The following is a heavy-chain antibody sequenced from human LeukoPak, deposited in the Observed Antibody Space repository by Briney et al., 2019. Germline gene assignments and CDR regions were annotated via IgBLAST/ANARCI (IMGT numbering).Heavy chain of an antibody. D-gene: IGHD2-15*01. CDR3: ARDGSSSGADY. CDR2: ISSSGSTT. Sequence: GGSLRLSCAASGFTFSSYEMNWVRQAPGKGLEWISYISSSGSTTYYADSVKGRFTISRDNAKNSLSLQMNSLRAADTAVYYCARDGSSSGADYWGQGTLVTVSS. CDR1: GFTFSSYE. V-gene: IGHV3-48*03. J-gene: IGHJ4*02.